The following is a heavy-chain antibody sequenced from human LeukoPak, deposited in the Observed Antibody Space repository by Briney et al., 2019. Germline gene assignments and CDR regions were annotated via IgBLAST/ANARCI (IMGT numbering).Heavy chain of an antibody. CDR1: GDSVSSNSAA. CDR2: AYYGYKWYY. D-gene: IGHD3-9*01. J-gene: IGHJ4*02. CDR3: ARGSRFEIGY. Sequence: SQTLSLTCDISGDSVSSNSAAWNWIRQSPSRGLEWWGRAYYGYKWYYEYAVSGESRITITPDTSKNQFSLQLNSVTPEDTAVYCCARGSRFEIGYWGQGTLVTVSS. V-gene: IGHV6-1*01.